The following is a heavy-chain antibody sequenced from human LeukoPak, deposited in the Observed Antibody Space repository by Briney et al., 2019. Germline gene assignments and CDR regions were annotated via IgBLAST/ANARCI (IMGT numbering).Heavy chain of an antibody. V-gene: IGHV1-18*01. D-gene: IGHD3-16*01. CDR2: ISAYNGNT. CDR1: GYTFTSYG. CDR3: ARDGLGSMITFGGMAFDP. J-gene: IGHJ5*02. Sequence: GASVKVSCKASGYTFTSYGISWVRQAPGQGLQWMGWISAYNGNTNYAQKLQGRVTMTTDTSTSTAYMELRSLRSDDTAVYYCARDGLGSMITFGGMAFDPWGQGTLVTVSS.